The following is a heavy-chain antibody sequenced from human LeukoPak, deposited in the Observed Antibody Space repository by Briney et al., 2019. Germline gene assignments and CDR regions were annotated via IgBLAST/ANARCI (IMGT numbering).Heavy chain of an antibody. CDR3: AQQVGYCSSGSCYFTY. CDR2: IWYDGSNK. J-gene: IGHJ1*01. D-gene: IGHD2-15*01. Sequence: GGSLRLSCAASGFTFSSYGMHWVRQAPGKGLEWVAVIWYDGSNKYYADSVKGRFTISRDKSKNTLSLQMNSLRAEDTAVYYCAQQVGYCSSGSCYFTYWGQGTLVTVSS. CDR1: GFTFSSYG. V-gene: IGHV3-33*01.